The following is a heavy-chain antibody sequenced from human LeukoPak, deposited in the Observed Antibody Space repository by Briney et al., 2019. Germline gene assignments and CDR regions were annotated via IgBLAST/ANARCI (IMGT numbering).Heavy chain of an antibody. CDR1: GFTFSSYA. CDR3: AVRPVRSKDIVVVVAAKDY. CDR2: ISGSGGST. V-gene: IGHV3-23*01. D-gene: IGHD2-15*01. Sequence: GGSLRLSCAASGFTFSSYAMSWVRQAPGKGLEWVSAISGSGGSTYFADSVKGRFTISRDNSKNTLYLQMNSLRAEDTAVYYCAVRPVRSKDIVVVVAAKDYWGQGTLVTVSS. J-gene: IGHJ4*02.